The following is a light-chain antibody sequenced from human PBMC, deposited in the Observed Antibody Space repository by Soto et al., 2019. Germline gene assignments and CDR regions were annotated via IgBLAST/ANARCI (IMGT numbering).Light chain of an antibody. V-gene: IGLV2-11*01. J-gene: IGLJ3*02. CDR1: NSDVGGYNY. CDR3: CSYVDTDTWV. CDR2: GVS. Sequence: QSVLTQPRSVSGSPGQSVTISCTGTNSDVGGYNYVSWYQQYPDKAPKLMISGVSERPSGVPDRFSGSKSGNTASLTISGLQAEDEADYYCCSYVDTDTWVFGGGTKLTVL.